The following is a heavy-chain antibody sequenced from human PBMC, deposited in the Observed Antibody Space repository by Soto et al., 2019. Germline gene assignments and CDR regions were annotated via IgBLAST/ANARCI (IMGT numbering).Heavy chain of an antibody. CDR2: IYWDDDK. Sequence: QITLKESGPTLVKPTQTLTLTCTFSGFSLSTSGVGVGWIRQPPGKALEWLALIYWDDDKRYSPSLKSRLTLTKDTSKNQVVLIMTTMDPVDTATYYCARATASYYDSSGYAFDIWGQGTMVTVSS. CDR3: ARATASYYDSSGYAFDI. J-gene: IGHJ3*02. CDR1: GFSLSTSGVG. V-gene: IGHV2-5*02. D-gene: IGHD3-22*01.